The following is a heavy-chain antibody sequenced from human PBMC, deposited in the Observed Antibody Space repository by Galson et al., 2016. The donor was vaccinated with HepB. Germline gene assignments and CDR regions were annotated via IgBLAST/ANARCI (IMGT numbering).Heavy chain of an antibody. J-gene: IGHJ4*02. CDR2: ISYDGNDK. CDR3: ASEGYSYESDYFDY. CDR1: GFIFNYFG. D-gene: IGHD5-12*01. V-gene: IGHV3-30*03. Sequence: SLRLSCAGSGFIFNYFGMHWVRQAPGKGLEWVAVISYDGNDKYYAESVKGRFTISSDNSKNTLYLQMNSLRADDTALYYCASEGYSYESDYFDYWGQGTLVTVSA.